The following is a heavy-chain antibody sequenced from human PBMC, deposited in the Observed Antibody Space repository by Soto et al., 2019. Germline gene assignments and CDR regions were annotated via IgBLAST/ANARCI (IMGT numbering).Heavy chain of an antibody. J-gene: IGHJ6*02. CDR2: ISGYNGNT. CDR1: GYSFTTYG. V-gene: IGHV1-18*01. CDR3: AREGPAPYYYYGMDV. Sequence: QVQLVQSRGEVKKPGASVKVSCKTSGYSFTTYGISGVRQAPGQGLEWMGWISGYNGNTNSAQNLQGRITMTTDTSTSTAYMELRSLRSHDTAVYYCAREGPAPYYYYGMDVWGQGSTVTVSS.